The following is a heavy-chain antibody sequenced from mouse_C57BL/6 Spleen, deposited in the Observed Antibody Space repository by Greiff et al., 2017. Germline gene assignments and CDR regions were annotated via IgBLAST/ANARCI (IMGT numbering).Heavy chain of an antibody. CDR1: GYTFTSYG. Sequence: VQLQQPGAELARPGASVKLSCKASGYTFTSYGISWVKQRTGQGLEWIGEIYPRSGNTYYNEKFKGKATLTADKSSSTAYMELRSLTSEDSAVYFCAKPFYNYCAMDYWGQGTSVTVSS. J-gene: IGHJ4*01. CDR2: IYPRSGNT. D-gene: IGHD2-12*01. CDR3: AKPFYNYCAMDY. V-gene: IGHV1-81*01.